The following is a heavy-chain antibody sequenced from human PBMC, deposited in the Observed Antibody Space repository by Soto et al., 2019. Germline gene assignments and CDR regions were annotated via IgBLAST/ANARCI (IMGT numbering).Heavy chain of an antibody. CDR2: IIAYNGNT. Sequence: QVQLVQSGAEVKKPWASVNVACKASGYTFTSYGISWVRQAPGQGLAWMGGIIAYNGNTNYAQNLQGRVTMTTDPYTSTAYMELSSLRSDVTAVYYCARDQWGVGAVVVTDYWGQGTLVTVSS. CDR3: ARDQWGVGAVVVTDY. J-gene: IGHJ4*02. CDR1: GYTFTSYG. V-gene: IGHV1-18*01. D-gene: IGHD2-21*02.